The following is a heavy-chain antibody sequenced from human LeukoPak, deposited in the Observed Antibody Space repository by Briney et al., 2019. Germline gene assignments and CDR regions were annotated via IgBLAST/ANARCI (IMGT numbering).Heavy chain of an antibody. Sequence: GGSLRLSCAASGFTFSSYAMSWVRQAPGKGLEWVSAISGSGGSTYYADSVKGRFTISRDNSKNTLYLQMNSLRAEDTAVYYCARVQNGGNSNRWGQGTLVTVSS. CDR2: ISGSGGST. V-gene: IGHV3-23*01. CDR1: GFTFSSYA. D-gene: IGHD4-23*01. CDR3: ARVQNGGNSNR. J-gene: IGHJ4*02.